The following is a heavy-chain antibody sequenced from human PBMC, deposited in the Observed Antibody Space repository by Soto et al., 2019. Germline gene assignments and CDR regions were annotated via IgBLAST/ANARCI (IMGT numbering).Heavy chain of an antibody. V-gene: IGHV5-51*01. D-gene: IGHD2-8*01. Sequence: PAESLKISCKGSGYSFTSYWIGWVRQMPGKGLEWMGIIYPGDSDTRYSPSFQGQVTISADKSISTAYLQWSSLKASDTAMYYCARSAYCTNGVCYYGVDYWGQATLVTVS. CDR3: ARSAYCTNGVCYYGVDY. CDR1: GYSFTSYW. CDR2: IYPGDSDT. J-gene: IGHJ4*02.